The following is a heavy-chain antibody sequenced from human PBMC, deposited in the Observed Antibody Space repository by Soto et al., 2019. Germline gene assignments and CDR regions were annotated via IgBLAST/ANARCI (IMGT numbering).Heavy chain of an antibody. CDR1: GGSITSSNYH. Sequence: SETLSLTCTVSGGSITSSNYHWGWSRQPPGKGLEWIGTIYYSGNTYYNPSLKSRGTMSMDASKNQFSLTLSSVAVADTAVYYCSRLTNARPGDDWGQGTLVTVSS. D-gene: IGHD2-2*01. J-gene: IGHJ4*02. CDR2: IYYSGNT. V-gene: IGHV4-39*01. CDR3: SRLTNARPGDD.